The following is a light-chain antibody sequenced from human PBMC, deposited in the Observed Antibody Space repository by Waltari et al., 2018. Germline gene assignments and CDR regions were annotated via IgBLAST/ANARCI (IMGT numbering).Light chain of an antibody. V-gene: IGKV1-39*01. CDR3: QQSYGTPYT. Sequence: DIQMTQSPSSLSAFVGDRVIITCRASQSISIYVNWYQQKPGKAPKLLIYAASSLQSGVPSRFSGAGSGTDFTLNISGLQPDDFATYYCQQSYGTPYTFGRGTKLESK. J-gene: IGKJ2*01. CDR2: AAS. CDR1: QSISIY.